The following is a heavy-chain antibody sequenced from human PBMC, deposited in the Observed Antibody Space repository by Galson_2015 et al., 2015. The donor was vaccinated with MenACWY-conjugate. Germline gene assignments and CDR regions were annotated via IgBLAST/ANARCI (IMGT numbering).Heavy chain of an antibody. CDR3: AKSTTPPRYQDY. J-gene: IGHJ4*02. D-gene: IGHD3-9*01. V-gene: IGHV3-30*02. CDR2: IRYDGSNK. CDR1: GFTFSSYG. Sequence: SLRLSCAASGFTFSSYGMHWVRQAPGKGLEWVAFIRYDGSNKYYAGSVKGRFTISRDNSKNTLYLQMNSLRAEDTAVYYCAKSTTPPRYQDYWGQGTLVTVSS.